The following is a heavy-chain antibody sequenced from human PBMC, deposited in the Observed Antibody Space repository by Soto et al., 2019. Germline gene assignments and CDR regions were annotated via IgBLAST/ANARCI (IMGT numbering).Heavy chain of an antibody. J-gene: IGHJ4*02. V-gene: IGHV4-30-4*01. CDR1: GGSISSGDYY. Sequence: SETLSLTCTVSGGSISSGDYYWSWIRQPPGKGLEWIAYIYYSGSTYYNPSLKSRVTISVDTSKNQFSLKLSSVTAADTAVYYCAIGLRIVGTTLFDYCGQGTLVTVSS. CDR3: AIGLRIVGTTLFDY. D-gene: IGHD1-26*01. CDR2: IYYSGST.